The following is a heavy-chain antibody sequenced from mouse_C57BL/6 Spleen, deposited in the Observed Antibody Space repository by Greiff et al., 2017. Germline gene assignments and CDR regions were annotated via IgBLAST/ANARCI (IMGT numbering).Heavy chain of an antibody. CDR3: ARGRLTPEAWFAY. J-gene: IGHJ3*01. Sequence: QVQLQQPGAELVMPGASVKLSCKASGYTFTSYWMHWVKQRPGQGLEWIGEIDPSDSYTNYNQKFKGKSTLTVDKSSSTAYMQLSSLTSEDSAVXYCARGRLTPEAWFAYWGQGTLVTVSA. V-gene: IGHV1-69*01. D-gene: IGHD3-2*02. CDR1: GYTFTSYW. CDR2: IDPSDSYT.